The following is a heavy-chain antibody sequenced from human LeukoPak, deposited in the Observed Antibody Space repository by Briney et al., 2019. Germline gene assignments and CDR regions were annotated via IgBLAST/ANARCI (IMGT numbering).Heavy chain of an antibody. CDR2: ISSSSSTI. D-gene: IGHD3-22*01. V-gene: IGHV3-48*01. Sequence: PGGSLRLSCAASGFTFSSYSMNWVRQAPGKGLEWVSYISSSSSTIYYADSVKGRFTISRDNAKNSLYLQMNSLRAEDTAVYYCARVLPITMIVVVQPADAFDIWGQGTMVTVSS. CDR3: ARVLPITMIVVVQPADAFDI. CDR1: GFTFSSYS. J-gene: IGHJ3*02.